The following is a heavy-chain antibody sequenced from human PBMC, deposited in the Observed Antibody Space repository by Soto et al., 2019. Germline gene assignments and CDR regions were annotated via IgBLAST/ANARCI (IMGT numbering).Heavy chain of an antibody. V-gene: IGHV1-2*02. CDR2: INPNTGGA. CDR1: GYAFTGYY. CDR3: ARLHSGAFDY. D-gene: IGHD6-25*01. Sequence: ASVKVSCKASGYAFTGYYIHWVRQAPGQGLECMGWINPNTGGAEYVQKFQGRVSMTRDTSINTAYLQLNSLRSDDAAVYYCARLHSGAFDYWGQGTLDTVSS. J-gene: IGHJ4*02.